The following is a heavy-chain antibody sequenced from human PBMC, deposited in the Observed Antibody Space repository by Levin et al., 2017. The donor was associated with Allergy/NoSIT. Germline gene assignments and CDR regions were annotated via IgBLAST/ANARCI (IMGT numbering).Heavy chain of an antibody. CDR3: ARARYYYDSSGYYFDY. J-gene: IGHJ4*02. D-gene: IGHD3-22*01. CDR2: IYSGGST. Sequence: SCAASGFTVSSNYMSWVRQAPGKGLEWVSVIYSGGSTYYADSVKGRFTISRDNSKNTLYLQMNSLRAEDTAVYYCARARYYYDSSGYYFDYWGQGTLVTVSS. CDR1: GFTVSSNY. V-gene: IGHV3-53*01.